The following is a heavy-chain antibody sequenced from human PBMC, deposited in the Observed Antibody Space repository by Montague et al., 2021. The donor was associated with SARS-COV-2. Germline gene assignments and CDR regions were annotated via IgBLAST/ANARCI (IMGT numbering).Heavy chain of an antibody. D-gene: IGHD2-2*01. J-gene: IGHJ4*02. Sequence: CAISGDSVSMSSDAGKGRRQTPSRPLKWPVRTQFTSKRKSEYALSVKSRLIISPDTSKNQFSLRLMSVTPDDTAVYYCARAYCSSTSCYPIYYGSQGTLMTISS. CDR1: GDSVSMSSDA. V-gene: IGHV6-1*01. CDR2: TQFTSKRKS. CDR3: ARAYCSSTSCYPIYY.